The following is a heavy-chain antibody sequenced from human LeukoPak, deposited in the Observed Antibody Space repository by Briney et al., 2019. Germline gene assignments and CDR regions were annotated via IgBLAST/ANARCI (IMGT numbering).Heavy chain of an antibody. CDR3: ARDRLDSYYYMDV. Sequence: SETLSLTCAVSGDSISSGGYSWGWIRQPPGKGLEWIGYIYYSGNTKYNPSLKSRVTISADTSNNQFSLKLSSVTAADTAVYYCARDRLDSYYYMDVWGKGTTVTVSS. J-gene: IGHJ6*03. CDR2: IYYSGNT. D-gene: IGHD3-16*01. V-gene: IGHV4-61*08. CDR1: GDSISSGGYS.